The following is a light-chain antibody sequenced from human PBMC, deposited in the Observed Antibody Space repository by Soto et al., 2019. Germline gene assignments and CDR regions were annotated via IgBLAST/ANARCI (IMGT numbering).Light chain of an antibody. J-gene: IGKJ5*01. CDR2: DAS. CDR3: QQYENLPT. V-gene: IGKV1-33*01. CDR1: QNINNY. Sequence: DIQMTHSPSPLSASVGDRVTITFQASQNINNYLNWYQQKPGRAPKLLIYDASNLEAGVPSRFRGSGSGTDFTFTISRLQPEDIATYYCQQYENLPTFGQGTRLEIK.